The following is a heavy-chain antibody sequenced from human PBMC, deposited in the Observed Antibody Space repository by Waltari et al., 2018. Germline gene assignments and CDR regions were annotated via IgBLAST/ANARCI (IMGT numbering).Heavy chain of an antibody. CDR3: ARGLEYSSGQTPGSWFDP. CDR2: INHSGST. Sequence: QVQLQQWGAGLLTPSETLSLTCAVYGGSFSGYYWSWLRQPPGKGLEWIGEINHSGSTNYNPSLKSRVTISVDTSKNQFSLKLSSVTAADTAVYYCARGLEYSSGQTPGSWFDPWGQGTLVTVSS. J-gene: IGHJ5*02. D-gene: IGHD6-19*01. V-gene: IGHV4-34*01. CDR1: GGSFSGYY.